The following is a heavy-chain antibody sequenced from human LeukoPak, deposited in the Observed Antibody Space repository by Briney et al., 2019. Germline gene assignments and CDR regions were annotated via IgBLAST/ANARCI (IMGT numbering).Heavy chain of an antibody. D-gene: IGHD3-10*01. CDR1: GGSISSYY. V-gene: IGHV4-59*01. Sequence: PSETLSLTCTVSGGSISSYYWSWIRQPPGKGLEWMGYIYYSGSTNYNPSLKSRVTISVDTSKNQFSLKLSSVTAADTAVYYCARDGTDPMVRGVIITPYYYYMDVWGKGTTVTVSS. J-gene: IGHJ6*03. CDR3: ARDGTDPMVRGVIITPYYYYMDV. CDR2: IYYSGST.